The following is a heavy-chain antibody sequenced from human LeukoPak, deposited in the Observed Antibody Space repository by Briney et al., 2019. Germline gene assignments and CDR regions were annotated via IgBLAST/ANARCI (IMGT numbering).Heavy chain of an antibody. Sequence: ASVKVSCKASGYTFTGYYMHWVRQAPGQGLEWMGWINPNSGGTNYAQKFQGRVTMTRDTSNSTAYMELSRLRSDDTAVYYCARGGDYGDIANDYWGQGTLVTVSS. CDR3: ARGGDYGDIANDY. CDR1: GYTFTGYY. J-gene: IGHJ4*02. CDR2: INPNSGGT. V-gene: IGHV1-2*02. D-gene: IGHD4-17*01.